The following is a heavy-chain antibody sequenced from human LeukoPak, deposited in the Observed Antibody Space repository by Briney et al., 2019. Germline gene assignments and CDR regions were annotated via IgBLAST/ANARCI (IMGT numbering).Heavy chain of an antibody. CDR3: ARDEEGGSYPLDY. D-gene: IGHD1-26*01. Sequence: GGSLRLSCAASGFTFDDYGMSWVRQAPGKGLEWVSGINWNGGSTAYADSVKGRFTISRDNAKNSLCLQMNSLRAEDTALYYCARDEEGGSYPLDYWGQGTLVTVSS. V-gene: IGHV3-20*04. CDR2: INWNGGST. CDR1: GFTFDDYG. J-gene: IGHJ4*02.